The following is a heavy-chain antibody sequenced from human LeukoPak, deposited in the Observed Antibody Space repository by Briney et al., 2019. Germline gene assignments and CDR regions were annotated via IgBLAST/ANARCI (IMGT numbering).Heavy chain of an antibody. J-gene: IGHJ4*02. CDR2: ISYDGSNK. D-gene: IGHD6-19*01. Sequence: GGSLRLSCAASGFTFSSSAMHWVRQAPGKGLEWVAVISYDGSNKYYADSVKGRFTISRDNSKNTLYLQMNSLRADDTAVYYCARDRDSSVWYEGFDYWGQGTLVTVSS. CDR1: GFTFSSSA. V-gene: IGHV3-30-3*01. CDR3: ARDRDSSVWYEGFDY.